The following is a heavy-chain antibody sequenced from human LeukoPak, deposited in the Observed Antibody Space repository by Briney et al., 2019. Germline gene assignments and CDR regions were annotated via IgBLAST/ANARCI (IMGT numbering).Heavy chain of an antibody. CDR3: SRHSGDYRPFDY. CDR1: GGSITNYY. V-gene: IGHV4-59*08. Sequence: SETLSLTCTVSGGSITNYYWSWIRQPPGKGLEWIGYIYYSGNTNYNPSLKSRVTISVDTSKNQFSLNLSSVTAADTAIYYCSRHSGDYRPFDYWGRGTLVTVSS. J-gene: IGHJ4*02. D-gene: IGHD4-17*01. CDR2: IYYSGNT.